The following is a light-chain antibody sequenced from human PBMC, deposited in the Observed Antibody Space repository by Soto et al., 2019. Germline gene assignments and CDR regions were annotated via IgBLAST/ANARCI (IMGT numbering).Light chain of an antibody. V-gene: IGKV3-11*01. CDR1: QSVSSY. CDR3: QQRSNWPFTT. CDR2: DAS. Sequence: EVVLTQTPATLSLSKRERAALSCMSSQSVSSYLAWYQQKPGQAPRLLIYDASNRATGIPARFSGSGSGTDFTLTISSLEPEDFAVYYCQQRSNWPFTTFGQGTRLEIK. J-gene: IGKJ5*01.